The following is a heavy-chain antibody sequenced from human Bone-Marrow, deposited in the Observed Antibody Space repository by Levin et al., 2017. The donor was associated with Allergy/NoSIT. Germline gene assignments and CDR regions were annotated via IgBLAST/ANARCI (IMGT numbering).Heavy chain of an antibody. CDR1: GGSISSGDYY. CDR3: AREWGGYCSGGSCRGSFDY. D-gene: IGHD2-15*01. J-gene: IGHJ4*02. V-gene: IGHV4-30-4*01. Sequence: SETLSLTCTVSGGSISSGDYYWSWIRQPPGTGLEWIGYIYYSGSTYYNPSLKSRVTISVDTSKNQFSLKLSSVTAADTAVYYCAREWGGYCSGGSCRGSFDYWGQGTLVTVSS. CDR2: IYYSGST.